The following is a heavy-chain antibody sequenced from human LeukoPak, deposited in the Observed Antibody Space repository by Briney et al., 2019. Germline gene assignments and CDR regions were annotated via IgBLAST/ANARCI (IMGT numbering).Heavy chain of an antibody. Sequence: GGSLRLSCAASGCTVSSNYMSWVRQAPGKGLELVSVMCISGGTYYSDSLKRPFTISRDNSKNTLYLQMTRLRAEHTAVYYCARDVRYCSGGSCSSWGPGTLVTVSS. D-gene: IGHD2-15*01. CDR2: MCISGGT. V-gene: IGHV3-53*01. J-gene: IGHJ4*02. CDR3: ARDVRYCSGGSCSS. CDR1: GCTVSSNY.